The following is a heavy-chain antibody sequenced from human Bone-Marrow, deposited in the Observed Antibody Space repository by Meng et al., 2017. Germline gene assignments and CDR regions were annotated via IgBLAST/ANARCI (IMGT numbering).Heavy chain of an antibody. CDR1: GYTFTSYD. V-gene: IGHV1-8*02. CDR2: MNPNNGDT. D-gene: IGHD3-10*01. J-gene: IGHJ5*02. Sequence: ASVKVSCKASGYTFTSYDINWVRQATGQGLEWMGWMNPNNGDTGYAQKFQGRITMTRNTSISTVYMELSSLRSEDTAVYYCARVAFQISMIRAVSFLDPWGQGSLVTVSS. CDR3: ARVAFQISMIRAVSFLDP.